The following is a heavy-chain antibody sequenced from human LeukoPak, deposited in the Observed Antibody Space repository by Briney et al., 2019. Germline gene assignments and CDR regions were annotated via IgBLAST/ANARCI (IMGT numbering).Heavy chain of an antibody. CDR1: GFTFSSYW. D-gene: IGHD6-19*01. CDR3: ARKSSGWLYYFDY. CDR2: IKQDGSEK. J-gene: IGHJ4*02. Sequence: GGSLRLSCAASGFTFSSYWMSWVRQAPGKGLEWVANIKQDGSEKYYVDSVKGRFTISRDNAKNSLYLQMNSLRAEDTAVYYCARKSSGWLYYFDYWGQGTLVTVSS. V-gene: IGHV3-7*01.